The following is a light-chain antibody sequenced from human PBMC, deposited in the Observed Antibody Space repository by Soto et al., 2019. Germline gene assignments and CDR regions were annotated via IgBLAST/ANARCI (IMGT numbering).Light chain of an antibody. CDR1: TGPVTSGHW. CDR3: SLSHRGVVV. J-gene: IGLJ2*01. V-gene: IGLV7-46*01. CDR2: DTN. Sequence: QAVVTQESSLTVSPGVTVTLTCGSSTGPVTSGHWPYWFQQRPGQAPRTLIYDTNNKHSWTPARFSGSLLGGKAALTLSGAQPEDEADYYCSLSHRGVVVFGGGTKLTVL.